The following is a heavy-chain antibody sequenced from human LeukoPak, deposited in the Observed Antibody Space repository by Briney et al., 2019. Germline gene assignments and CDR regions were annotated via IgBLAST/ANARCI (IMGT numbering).Heavy chain of an antibody. J-gene: IGHJ6*02. CDR1: GCTFTSYV. CDR2: ISAYNGNT. Sequence: GASVKVSCTASGCTFTSYVSSWVRQPPGKGLEWMGWISAYNGNTNYAQKLQGRVTMTTDTSTSTAYMELRSLRSDDTAVYYCARDREGSYYDILTGYRSNYGMDVWGQGTTVTVSS. CDR3: ARDREGSYYDILTGYRSNYGMDV. D-gene: IGHD3-9*01. V-gene: IGHV1-18*01.